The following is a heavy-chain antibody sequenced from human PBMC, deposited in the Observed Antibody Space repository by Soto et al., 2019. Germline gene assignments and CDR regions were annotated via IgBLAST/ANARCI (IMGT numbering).Heavy chain of an antibody. V-gene: IGHV3-21*01. D-gene: IGHD1-26*01. CDR1: GFTFSSYS. J-gene: IGHJ4*02. Sequence: GGSLRLSCAASGFTFSSYSMNWVRQAPGKGLEWVSSISNSSSNIYYADSVKGRFTISRDNSKNSLYLQMNSLRAEDTAVYYCAKLLVGATTMPHFDYWGQGTLVTVSS. CDR3: AKLLVGATTMPHFDY. CDR2: ISNSSSNI.